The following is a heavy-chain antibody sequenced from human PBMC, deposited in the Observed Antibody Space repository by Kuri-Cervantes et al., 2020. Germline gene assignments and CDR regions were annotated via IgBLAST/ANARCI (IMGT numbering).Heavy chain of an antibody. J-gene: IGHJ4*02. CDR2: IYSGGST. CDR3: AGEGIRSSSWFLYY. Sequence: GESLKISCAASGFTVSSNYMSWVRQAPGKGLEWVSVIYSGGSTYYADSVKGRFTISRDNSKNTLYLQMNSLRAEDTAVYYCAGEGIRSSSWFLYYWGQGTLVTVSS. V-gene: IGHV3-53*01. CDR1: GFTVSSNY. D-gene: IGHD6-13*01.